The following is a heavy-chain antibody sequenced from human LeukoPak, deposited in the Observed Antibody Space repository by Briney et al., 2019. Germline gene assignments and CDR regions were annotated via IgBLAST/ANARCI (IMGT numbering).Heavy chain of an antibody. CDR3: VRDGSSWGNFDY. CDR2: LSSSSSVI. J-gene: IGHJ4*02. D-gene: IGHD7-27*01. V-gene: IGHV3-48*01. Sequence: GGSLRLSCAASGFTFSSFGMRWVRQAPGKGLEWVSYLSSSSSVIYHADSVKGRFTISRDNAKNSLYLQMNSLRTEDTAVYYCVRDGSSWGNFDYWGQGTLVSVSS. CDR1: GFTFSSFG.